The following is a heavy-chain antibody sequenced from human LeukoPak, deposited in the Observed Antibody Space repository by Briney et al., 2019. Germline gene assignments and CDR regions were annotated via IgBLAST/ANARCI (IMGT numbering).Heavy chain of an antibody. CDR3: ARDYYGGNPGYYFDY. J-gene: IGHJ4*02. D-gene: IGHD4-23*01. CDR2: IHFSGST. V-gene: IGHV4-31*03. CDR1: GGSISSGGYY. Sequence: SQTLSLTCTVSGGSISSGGYYWSWLRQHPGKGLEWIGCIHFSGSTYYNPSLKSRVTISVDTSKNQFSLHLSSVTAADTAVYYCARDYYGGNPGYYFDYWGQGTLVTVSS.